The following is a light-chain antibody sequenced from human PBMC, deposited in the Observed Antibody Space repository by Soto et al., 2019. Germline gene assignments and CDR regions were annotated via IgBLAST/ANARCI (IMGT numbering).Light chain of an antibody. CDR1: QSISSY. CDR2: AAS. V-gene: IGKV1-39*01. Sequence: DIQMTQSPASLSASLGDRVTITCRASQSISSYLNWYQQKPGKAPKLLIYAASSLKSGVPSRFSGSGSGTDFTLTISSLQPEDSVTDYCQQLTSYPRTFGQGTKVDIK. J-gene: IGKJ1*01. CDR3: QQLTSYPRT.